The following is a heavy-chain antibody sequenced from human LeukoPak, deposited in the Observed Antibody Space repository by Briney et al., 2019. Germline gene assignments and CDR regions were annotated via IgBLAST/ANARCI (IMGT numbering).Heavy chain of an antibody. D-gene: IGHD1-26*01. J-gene: IGHJ1*01. CDR2: ITPDGTGA. CDR1: GFIFSNNW. CDR3: VRDLQVWELQY. V-gene: IGHV3-74*01. Sequence: GGSLRLSCAASGFIFSNNWMHWVRQAPGKGLEWVSRITPDGTGATYADSVKGRFTIFRDNAQNTVYLQMNSLRVEDTAVYYCVRDLQVWELQYWGQGTLVTVPS.